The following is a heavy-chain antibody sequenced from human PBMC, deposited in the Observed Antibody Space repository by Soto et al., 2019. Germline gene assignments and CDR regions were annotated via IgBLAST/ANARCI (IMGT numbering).Heavy chain of an antibody. V-gene: IGHV1-18*01. J-gene: IGHJ6*02. D-gene: IGHD2-15*01. Sequence: ASVKVSCKASGYTFTSYGISWVRQAPGQGLEWMGWISAYNGNTNYAQKLQGRVTMTTDTSTSTAYMELRSLRSDDTAVYYCARDIVVVVAATPPYYYYGMDVWGQGTTVTVPS. CDR2: ISAYNGNT. CDR1: GYTFTSYG. CDR3: ARDIVVVVAATPPYYYYGMDV.